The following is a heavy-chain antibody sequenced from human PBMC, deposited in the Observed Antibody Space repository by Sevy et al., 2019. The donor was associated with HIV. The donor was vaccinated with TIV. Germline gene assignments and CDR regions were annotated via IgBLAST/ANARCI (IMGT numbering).Heavy chain of an antibody. Sequence: GGSLRLPCAASGFSFSSYAMSWVRQTPGKGLEWVSAISGSGGSTYYEDSVKGRFTISRANSKNKLYLQMNSLRAEDTAVYYCAKGGLTMVRGVFDYWGQGTLVTVSS. V-gene: IGHV3-23*01. CDR1: GFSFSSYA. CDR2: ISGSGGST. CDR3: AKGGLTMVRGVFDY. D-gene: IGHD3-10*01. J-gene: IGHJ4*02.